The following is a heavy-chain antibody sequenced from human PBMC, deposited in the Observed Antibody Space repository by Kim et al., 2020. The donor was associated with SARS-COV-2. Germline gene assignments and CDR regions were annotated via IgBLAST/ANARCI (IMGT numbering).Heavy chain of an antibody. D-gene: IGHD3-10*01. Sequence: SETLSLTCAVYGGSFSGYYWSWIRQPPGKGLEWIGEINHSGSTNYNPSLKSRVTISVDTSKNQFSLKLSSVTAADTAVYYCARGGEMATMYYWGQGTLVTVSS. J-gene: IGHJ4*02. CDR3: ARGGEMATMYY. V-gene: IGHV4-34*01. CDR2: INHSGST. CDR1: GGSFSGYY.